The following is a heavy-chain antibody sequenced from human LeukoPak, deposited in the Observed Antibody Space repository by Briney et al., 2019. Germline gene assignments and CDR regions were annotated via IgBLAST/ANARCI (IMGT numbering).Heavy chain of an antibody. V-gene: IGHV3-9*01. J-gene: IGHJ4*02. CDR2: ISWNSGSI. CDR1: GFTFDDYA. D-gene: IGHD3-22*01. CDR3: AKELAYYYDSSGPFDY. Sequence: GGSLRLSCAASGFTFDDYAMHWVRQAPGKGLEWVSGISWNSGSIGYADSVKGRFTISRDNAKNSLYLQMNSLRAEDTALYYCAKELAYYYDSSGPFDYWGQGTLVTVSS.